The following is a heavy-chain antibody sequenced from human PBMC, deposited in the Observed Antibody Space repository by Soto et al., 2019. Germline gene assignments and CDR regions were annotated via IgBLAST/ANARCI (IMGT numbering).Heavy chain of an antibody. CDR3: ARIIGYGYHYYGMDV. CDR1: GFTFSSYA. J-gene: IGHJ6*02. Sequence: GGSLRLSCAASGFTFSSYAMHWVRQAPGKGLEYVSAISSNGGSTYYADSVKGRFTISRDNAKNSLYLQMNSLRAEDTAVYYCARIIGYGYHYYGMDVWGQGTTVTVSS. D-gene: IGHD5-18*01. V-gene: IGHV3-64*04. CDR2: ISSNGGST.